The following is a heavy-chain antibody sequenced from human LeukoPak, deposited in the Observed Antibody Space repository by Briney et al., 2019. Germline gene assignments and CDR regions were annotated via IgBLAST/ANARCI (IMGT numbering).Heavy chain of an antibody. CDR1: GFTFYDYA. V-gene: IGHV3-43D*03. D-gene: IGHD3-3*01. Sequence: GGSLRLSCAASGFTFYDYAMHWVRQAPGKGLEWVSLISWDGGSTYYADSVKGRFTISRDNSKNSLYLQMNSLRAEDTALYYCAKDFLARSARDHYYYYYMDVWGKGTTVTVSS. CDR2: ISWDGGST. J-gene: IGHJ6*03. CDR3: AKDFLARSARDHYYYYYMDV.